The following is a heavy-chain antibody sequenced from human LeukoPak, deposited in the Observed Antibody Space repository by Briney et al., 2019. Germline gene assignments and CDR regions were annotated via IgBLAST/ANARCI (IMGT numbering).Heavy chain of an antibody. CDR1: GGTFISYA. CDR3: AGGSSYGDYHPY. J-gene: IGHJ4*02. D-gene: IGHD4-17*01. V-gene: IGHV1-69*06. Sequence: SVKVSSKASGGTFISYAISWVRQAPGQGLEWMGGIIPIFGTANYAQKFQGRVTITADKSTSTAYMELSSLRSEDTAVYYCAGGSSYGDYHPYWGQGTLVTVSS. CDR2: IIPIFGTA.